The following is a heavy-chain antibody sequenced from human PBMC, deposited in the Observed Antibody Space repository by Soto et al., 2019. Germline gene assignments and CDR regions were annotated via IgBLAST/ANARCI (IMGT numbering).Heavy chain of an antibody. CDR3: AKSNNTGWFYFDY. D-gene: IGHD6-19*01. V-gene: IGHV3-9*01. J-gene: IGHJ4*02. CDR2: ISWNSGSI. Sequence: SLRLSCVASGFMFDDYGMHWVRQGPGEGLEWVSGISWNSGSIGYAEFVKGRFTISRDNAKNSLYLQMNSLRAEDSALYFCAKSNNTGWFYFDYWGQGTLVTVSS. CDR1: GFMFDDYG.